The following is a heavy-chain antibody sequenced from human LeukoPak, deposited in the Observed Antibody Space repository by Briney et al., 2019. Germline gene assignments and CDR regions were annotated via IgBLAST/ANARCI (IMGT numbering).Heavy chain of an antibody. D-gene: IGHD6-13*01. CDR2: IGSNGGST. V-gene: IGHV3-64*01. J-gene: IGHJ5*02. CDR1: GFTFSSYA. Sequence: PGGSLRLSCAASGFTFSSYAMHWVRQAPGKGLEYVSGIGSNGGSTYYANSVKGRFTISRDNSKNTLYLQMNSLRAEDTAVYYCAKDLVIAAAGPNWFDPWGQGTLVTVSS. CDR3: AKDLVIAAAGPNWFDP.